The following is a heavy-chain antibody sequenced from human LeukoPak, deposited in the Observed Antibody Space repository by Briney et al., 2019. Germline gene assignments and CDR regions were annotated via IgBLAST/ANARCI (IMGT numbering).Heavy chain of an antibody. J-gene: IGHJ3*02. CDR1: GFTFNTYW. V-gene: IGHV3-7*01. CDR3: ARGYSLRGAFDI. Sequence: PGGSLRLSCAASGFTFNTYWMSWVRQAPGKGLEWVAIMNQDGSEKYYVDSLKGRFTISRDNAKNSLYLQMSSLRAEDTAVYYCARGYSLRGAFDIWGHGTMVTVSS. D-gene: IGHD2-15*01. CDR2: MNQDGSEK.